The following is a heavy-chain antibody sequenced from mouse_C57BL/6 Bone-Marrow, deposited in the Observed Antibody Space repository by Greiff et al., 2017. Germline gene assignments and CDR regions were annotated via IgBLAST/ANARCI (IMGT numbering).Heavy chain of an antibody. CDR1: GFNIKDDY. J-gene: IGHJ4*01. Sequence: VHVKQSGAELVRPGASVTLSCTASGFNIKDDYMHWVKQRPEQGLEWIGWIDPENGDTEYASKFQGKATITADTSSNTAYLQRSSLTSEDTAVYYCTTDRFYDGAMDYWGQGTSVTVSS. V-gene: IGHV14-4*01. CDR2: IDPENGDT. D-gene: IGHD2-12*01. CDR3: TTDRFYDGAMDY.